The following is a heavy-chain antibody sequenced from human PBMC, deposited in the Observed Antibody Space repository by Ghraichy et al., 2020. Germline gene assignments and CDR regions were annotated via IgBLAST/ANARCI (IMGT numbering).Heavy chain of an antibody. CDR3: ARGSYSSGWAGGMDV. V-gene: IGHV6-1*01. CDR2: TNYRSKWYK. Sequence: SQTLSLTCAISGDSVSSNSAAWNWIRQSPSRGLECLGRTNYRSKWYKDYAVSVKSRISINPDTSKNQFSLQLNSVTPEDTAVYYCARGSYSSGWAGGMDVWGQGTTVTVSS. J-gene: IGHJ6*02. D-gene: IGHD6-19*01. CDR1: GDSVSSNSAA.